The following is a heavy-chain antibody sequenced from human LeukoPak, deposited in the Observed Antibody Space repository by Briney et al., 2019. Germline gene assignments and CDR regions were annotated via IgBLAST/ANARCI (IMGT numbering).Heavy chain of an antibody. J-gene: IGHJ4*02. V-gene: IGHV3-74*03. CDR1: GFAFSTYW. CDR2: IKSDGSST. CDR3: ARVGGRGSIGGDC. Sequence: GGSLRLSCAASGFAFSTYWMHWVRQAPGKGLVWVSRIKSDGSSTTYADFVKGRFTVSGDNAKNTLYLQMSSLRAEDTATYFCARVGGRGSIGGDCWGQGTLVTVSS. D-gene: IGHD3-10*01.